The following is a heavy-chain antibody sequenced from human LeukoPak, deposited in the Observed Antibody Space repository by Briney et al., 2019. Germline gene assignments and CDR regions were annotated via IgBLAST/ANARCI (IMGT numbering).Heavy chain of an antibody. V-gene: IGHV1-69*05. J-gene: IGHJ6*03. D-gene: IGHD3-9*01. CDR3: ASQAIDYDILTGYKNYYYYMDV. CDR2: IIRIFGTA. Sequence: SVKVSCKASGGTFSSYAISWVRQAPGQGLEWMGGIIRIFGTANYAQRFQGRVTITTDESTSTAYMELSSLRSEDTAVYYCASQAIDYDILTGYKNYYYYMDVWGKGTTVTVSS. CDR1: GGTFSSYA.